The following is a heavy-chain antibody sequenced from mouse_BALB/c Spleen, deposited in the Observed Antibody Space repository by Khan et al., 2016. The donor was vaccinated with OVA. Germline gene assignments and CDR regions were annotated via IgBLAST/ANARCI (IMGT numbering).Heavy chain of an antibody. Sequence: EVELVESGGGLVQPGGSRKLSCAASGFTFSSFGMHWVRQAPEKGLELVAYISSGSNTIHYADTVKGRFTISRDNAKNTLFLQMTSLRSEDTAMYYCVREEYGHGYCDIWGAGTTVTVSS. V-gene: IGHV5-17*02. CDR2: ISSGSNTI. CDR3: VREEYGHGYCDI. J-gene: IGHJ1*01. CDR1: GFTFSSFG. D-gene: IGHD2-10*02.